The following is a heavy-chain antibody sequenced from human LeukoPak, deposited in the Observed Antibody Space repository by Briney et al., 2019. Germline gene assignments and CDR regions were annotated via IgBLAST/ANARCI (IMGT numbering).Heavy chain of an antibody. V-gene: IGHV4-39*01. CDR1: GGSISSSSYY. J-gene: IGHJ3*02. CDR3: ARPYDSSGYYFYAFDI. Sequence: PSETLSLTCTVSGGSISSSSYYWGWIRQPPGKGLEWIGSIYYSGSTYYNPSLKSRVTISVDTSKNQFSLRLSSVTAADTAVYYCARPYDSSGYYFYAFDIWGQGTMVTVSS. D-gene: IGHD3-22*01. CDR2: IYYSGST.